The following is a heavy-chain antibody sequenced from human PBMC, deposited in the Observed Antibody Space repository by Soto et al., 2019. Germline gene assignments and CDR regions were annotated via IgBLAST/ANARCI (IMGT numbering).Heavy chain of an antibody. J-gene: IGHJ3*02. CDR1: GYSFTSYW. D-gene: IGHD2-2*01. CDR2: IYPGDSDT. CDR3: ARQVRYCSSTSCPTLRAFDI. V-gene: IGHV5-51*01. Sequence: GESLKISCKGSGYSFTSYWIGWVRQMPGKSLEWMGIIYPGDSDTGYSPFFQGQVTISADKSISTAYLQWSSLKASDTAMYYCARQVRYCSSTSCPTLRAFDIWGQGTMVTVSS.